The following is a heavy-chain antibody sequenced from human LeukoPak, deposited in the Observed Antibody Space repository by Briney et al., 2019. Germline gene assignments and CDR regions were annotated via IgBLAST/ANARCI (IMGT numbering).Heavy chain of an antibody. V-gene: IGHV4-59*01. CDR2: IYHSGST. CDR3: VRLRWELLAPYFDH. J-gene: IGHJ4*02. D-gene: IGHD2-15*01. Sequence: EASKTLSLTYSVSTDSTNVYYWSWIRQSPGKGLEWMGHIYHSGSTDYNPSFKSRVTISIVMSRKEFSLKLTSVTVADTAMYYCVRLRWELLAPYFDHWGEGAFVIVSS. CDR1: TDSTNVYY.